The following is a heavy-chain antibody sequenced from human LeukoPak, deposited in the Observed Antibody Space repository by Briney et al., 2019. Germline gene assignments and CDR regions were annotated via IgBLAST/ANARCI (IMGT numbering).Heavy chain of an antibody. CDR2: ISAGGENT. CDR1: GFTLASHA. V-gene: IGHV3-23*01. CDR3: AKSEGSSSARRFDY. D-gene: IGHD6-19*01. Sequence: PGGSLRLSCAASGFTLASHAMSWVRQAPGKGLEWVSAISAGGENTDYADSVKGRFTISRDNSKNTLYLQVSSLRAEDTAAYYCAKSEGSSSARRFDYWGQGTLVTVSS. J-gene: IGHJ4*02.